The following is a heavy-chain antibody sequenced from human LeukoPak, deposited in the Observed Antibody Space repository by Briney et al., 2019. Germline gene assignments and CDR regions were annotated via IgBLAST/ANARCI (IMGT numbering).Heavy chain of an antibody. J-gene: IGHJ4*02. V-gene: IGHV1-69*13. CDR2: IIPIFGTA. CDR1: GGTFSSYA. Sequence: SVKVSCKASGGTFSSYAISWVRQAPGQGLEWMGGIIPIFGTANYAQKFQGRVTITADESTSTAYMELSSLRSEDTAVYYCASSRHRITGTNLFDYWGQGTLVTVSS. CDR3: ASSRHRITGTNLFDY. D-gene: IGHD1-7*01.